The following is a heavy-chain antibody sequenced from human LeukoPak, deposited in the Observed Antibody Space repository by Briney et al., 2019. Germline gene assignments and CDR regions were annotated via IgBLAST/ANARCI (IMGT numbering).Heavy chain of an antibody. CDR1: GGSIISSNYY. J-gene: IGHJ6*03. CDR3: ARQQYQLLVYYYYYMDV. CDR2: IYYSGST. D-gene: IGHD2-2*01. Sequence: ASETLSLTCTVSGGSIISSNYYCGWIRQPPRKGLEWIGSIYYSGSTYYNPSLKSRVTISVDTSKNQFSLKLSSVTAADTAVYYCARQQYQLLVYYYYYMDVWGKGTTVTVSS. V-gene: IGHV4-39*07.